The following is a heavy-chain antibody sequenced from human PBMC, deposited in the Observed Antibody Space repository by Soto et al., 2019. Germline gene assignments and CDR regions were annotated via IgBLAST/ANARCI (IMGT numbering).Heavy chain of an antibody. CDR1: GGSISSSSYY. CDR2: IYYSGST. J-gene: IGHJ4*02. Sequence: SETLSLTCTVSGGSISSSSYYWGWIRQPPGKGLEWIGSIYYSGSTYYNPSLKSRVTISVDTSKNQFSLKLSFVTAADTAVYYCARTGWSGYDSSGYPDYWGQGTLVTVSS. CDR3: ARTGWSGYDSSGYPDY. D-gene: IGHD3-22*01. V-gene: IGHV4-39*01.